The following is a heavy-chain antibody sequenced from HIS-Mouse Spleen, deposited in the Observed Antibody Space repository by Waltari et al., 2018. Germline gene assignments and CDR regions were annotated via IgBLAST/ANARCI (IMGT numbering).Heavy chain of an antibody. CDR3: ARARLGAITFDY. Sequence: QVQLVESGGGVVQPGRSLRLSWAAPGFTFSGHAMPWVRQAPGKGLEWVAVISYDGSNKYYADSVKGRFTISRDNSKNTLYLQMNSLRAEDTAVYYCARARLGAITFDYWGQGTLVTVSS. D-gene: IGHD1-26*01. CDR2: ISYDGSNK. V-gene: IGHV3-30-3*01. J-gene: IGHJ4*02. CDR1: GFTFSGHA.